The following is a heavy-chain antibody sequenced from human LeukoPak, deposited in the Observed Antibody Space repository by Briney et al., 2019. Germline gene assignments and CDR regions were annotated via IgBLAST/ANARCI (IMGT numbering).Heavy chain of an antibody. CDR3: ARPNYDFWSGRGSFDY. V-gene: IGHV3-7*01. D-gene: IGHD3-3*01. CDR2: IKQDGSEK. CDR1: GFTFSSYW. Sequence: GGSLRLSCAASGFTFSSYWMSWVRQAPGKGLEWVANIKQDGSEKYYVDSVKGRLTISRDNARNSLYLQMNSLRAEDTAVYYCARPNYDFWSGRGSFDYWGQGILVTVSS. J-gene: IGHJ4*02.